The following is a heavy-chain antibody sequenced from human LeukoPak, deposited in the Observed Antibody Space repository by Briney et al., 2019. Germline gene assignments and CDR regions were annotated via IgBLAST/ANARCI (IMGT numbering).Heavy chain of an antibody. V-gene: IGHV3-7*01. CDR2: IKRDGSEK. CDR1: GFTVSSYW. Sequence: QPGGSLRVSCAASGFTVSSYWMSWVRQATGRGLEWVANIKRDGSEKYYVDSLKGRFTISRDNAKNSLYLEMNSLRAEDTAVYYCARGLEYLLAVGGVDYWGQGTLVTVSS. D-gene: IGHD6-19*01. J-gene: IGHJ4*02. CDR3: ARGLEYLLAVGGVDY.